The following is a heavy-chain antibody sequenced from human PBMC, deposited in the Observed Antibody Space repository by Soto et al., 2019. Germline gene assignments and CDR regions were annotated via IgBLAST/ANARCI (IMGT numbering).Heavy chain of an antibody. Sequence: GESLKISCTCSGYSFSTYWIAWVRQMPGKGLEWMGIIYPGDSDTRYSPSFQGQVTISADKSSSTAYLQLSSLKASDTAMYYCASQKNDFLTCYYAYYVMDVCGQGTTVTVSS. V-gene: IGHV5-51*01. CDR1: GYSFSTYW. D-gene: IGHD3-9*01. CDR3: ASQKNDFLTCYYAYYVMDV. J-gene: IGHJ6*02. CDR2: IYPGDSDT.